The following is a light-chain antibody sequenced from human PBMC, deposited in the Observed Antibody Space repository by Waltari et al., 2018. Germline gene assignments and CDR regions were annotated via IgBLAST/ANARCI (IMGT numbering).Light chain of an antibody. CDR3: HHSSSLPYT. CDR1: QPTGSR. CDR2: YAS. V-gene: IGKV6-21*01. Sequence: EVVLTPSSDFQSVTRVERVTITCRASQPTGSRLHWYQQKPDQSPKLLIKYASQPFSGVPSRFSGSGSGTEFSLTIESLEPEDAATYYCHHSSSLPYTFGQGTKLEIK. J-gene: IGKJ2*01.